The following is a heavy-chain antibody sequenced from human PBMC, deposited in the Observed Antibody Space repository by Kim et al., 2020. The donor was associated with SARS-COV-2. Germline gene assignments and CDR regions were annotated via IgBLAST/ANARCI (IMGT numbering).Heavy chain of an antibody. Sequence: GGSLRLSCAASGFTFSTYWMHWVRQTPGKGLVWVSRINSDGSITDYADSVKGRFTISTDNAKNTLYLQMNSLRVEDTAVYYCTRDPEDCSGTSCYGMDVWGQGTTVTVSS. CDR3: TRDPEDCSGTSCYGMDV. CDR1: GFTFSTYW. V-gene: IGHV3-74*01. J-gene: IGHJ6*02. D-gene: IGHD2-2*01. CDR2: INSDGSIT.